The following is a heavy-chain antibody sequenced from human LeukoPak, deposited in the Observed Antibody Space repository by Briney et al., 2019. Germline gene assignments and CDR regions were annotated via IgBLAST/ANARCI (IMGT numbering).Heavy chain of an antibody. CDR1: GYTFTRYY. D-gene: IGHD3-22*01. V-gene: IGHV1-46*01. Sequence: EASVKVSCKAFGYTFTRYYIHWVRQAPGQGLEWMGIINPTGGSTSHAQKFQGRVTMTRDTSTSTVYMELSSLRSEDTAVYYCARDRAPYYYDSSGPPYDMDVWGQGTTVTVSS. CDR3: ARDRAPYYYDSSGPPYDMDV. J-gene: IGHJ6*02. CDR2: INPTGGST.